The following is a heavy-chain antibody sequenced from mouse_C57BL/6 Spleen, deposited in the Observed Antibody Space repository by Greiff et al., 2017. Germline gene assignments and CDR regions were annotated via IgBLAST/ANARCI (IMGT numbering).Heavy chain of an antibody. CDR3: ARDDGYYVDFDY. D-gene: IGHD2-3*01. CDR1: GYSITSGYY. Sequence: EVKLLESGPGLVKPSQSLSLTCSVTGYSITSGYYWNWIRQFPGNKLEWMGYISYDGSNNYNPSLKNRISITRDTSKNQFFLKLNSVTTEDTATYYCARDDGYYVDFDYWGQGTTLTVSS. V-gene: IGHV3-6*01. J-gene: IGHJ2*01. CDR2: ISYDGSN.